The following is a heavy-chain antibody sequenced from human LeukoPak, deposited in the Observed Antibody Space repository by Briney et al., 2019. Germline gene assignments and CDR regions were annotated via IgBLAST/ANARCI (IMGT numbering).Heavy chain of an antibody. V-gene: IGHV3-53*01. Sequence: PGWSVRLSCAASGFTVSSNYMSWVRQAPGKGLEWVSVIYSGGSTYYADSVKGRFTISRDNSKSTLYLQMNSLRAEDTAVYYCASGSGSYRTPYYYMDVWGKGTTVTVSS. D-gene: IGHD3-10*01. CDR3: ASGSGSYRTPYYYMDV. CDR1: GFTVSSNY. CDR2: IYSGGST. J-gene: IGHJ6*03.